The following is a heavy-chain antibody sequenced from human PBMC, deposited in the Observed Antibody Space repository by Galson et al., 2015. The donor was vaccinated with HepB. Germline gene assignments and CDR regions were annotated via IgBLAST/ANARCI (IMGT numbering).Heavy chain of an antibody. CDR3: ARDRGGPTRIMVYAILEENWFDP. D-gene: IGHD2-8*01. Sequence: SVKVSCKASGYTFTSYYMHWVRQAPGQGLEWMGIINPSGGSTSYAQKFQGRVTMTRDTSTSTVYMELSSLRSEDTAVYYCARDRGGPTRIMVYAILEENWFDPWGQGTLVTVSS. J-gene: IGHJ5*02. CDR1: GYTFTSYY. V-gene: IGHV1-46*01. CDR2: INPSGGST.